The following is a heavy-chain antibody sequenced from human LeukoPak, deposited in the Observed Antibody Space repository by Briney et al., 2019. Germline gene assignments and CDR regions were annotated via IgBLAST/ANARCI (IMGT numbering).Heavy chain of an antibody. CDR2: ISSSGSIK. CDR3: ARRTFPNDAFDV. D-gene: IGHD1-7*01. V-gene: IGHV3-48*03. Sequence: GGSLRLSCIASGFAFNSYEMNWVRQAPGKGLEWVSYISSSGSIKHYADSVKGRFTISRDNPKRSLYLQMNSLRAEDTAVYYCARRTFPNDAFDVWGQGTVVTVSS. CDR1: GFAFNSYE. J-gene: IGHJ3*01.